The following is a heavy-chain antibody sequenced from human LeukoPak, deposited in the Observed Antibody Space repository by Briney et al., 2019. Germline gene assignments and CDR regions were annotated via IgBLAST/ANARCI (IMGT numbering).Heavy chain of an antibody. D-gene: IGHD2-2*01. CDR1: DDSITMYY. V-gene: IGHV4-4*07. J-gene: IGHJ6*03. Sequence: SETLSLTCSVSDDSITMYYWSWIRQPAGKGLEWIGRIYTSGSTNYNPSLKSRVTMSVDTSKNQFSLKLSSVTAADTAVYYCARAIKPALYCSGTSCYDYYYYYMDVWGKGTTVTISS. CDR3: ARAIKPALYCSGTSCYDYYYYYMDV. CDR2: IYTSGST.